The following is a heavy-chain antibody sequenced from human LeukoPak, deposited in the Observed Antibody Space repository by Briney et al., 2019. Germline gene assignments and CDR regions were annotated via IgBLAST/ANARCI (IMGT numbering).Heavy chain of an antibody. Sequence: GASVKVPCKASGGTFSSYAISWVRQAPGQGLEWMGGIIPIFGTANYAQKFQCRVTITADESTSTAYMELSSLRSEDTAVYYCAREGRYCSSTSCYLDYWGQGTLVTVSS. CDR1: GGTFSSYA. CDR3: AREGRYCSSTSCYLDY. V-gene: IGHV1-69*01. CDR2: IIPIFGTA. J-gene: IGHJ4*02. D-gene: IGHD2-2*01.